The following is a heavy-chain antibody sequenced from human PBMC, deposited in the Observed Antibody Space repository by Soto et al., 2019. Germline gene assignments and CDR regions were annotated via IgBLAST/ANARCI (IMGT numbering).Heavy chain of an antibody. V-gene: IGHV1-46*01. D-gene: IGHD2-21*02. CDR2: INPSGGTT. J-gene: IGHJ4*02. CDR3: ARSPLVVTATHFDY. CDR1: GYTFTNYY. Sequence: QVQLVQSGAEVKKPGASVKVSCKASGYTFTNYYMHWVRQAPGQGLEWMGIINPSGGTTSYAQRFQGRVTMTRDTSTSTLYMELSSLRSEDTAVYYCARSPLVVTATHFDYWGQGTLVTVSS.